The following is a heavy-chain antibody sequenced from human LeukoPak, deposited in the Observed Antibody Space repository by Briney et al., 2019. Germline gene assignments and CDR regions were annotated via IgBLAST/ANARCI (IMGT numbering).Heavy chain of an antibody. Sequence: GASVKVSCKASGYTFTSYGISWVRQAPGQGLEWMGWISAYNGNTNYAQKLQGRVTMTTDTSTSTAYMELRSLRSDDTAVYYCAYPVAGNRKDAFDIWGQGTMVTVSS. CDR2: ISAYNGNT. D-gene: IGHD6-19*01. J-gene: IGHJ3*02. CDR1: GYTFTSYG. V-gene: IGHV1-18*01. CDR3: AYPVAGNRKDAFDI.